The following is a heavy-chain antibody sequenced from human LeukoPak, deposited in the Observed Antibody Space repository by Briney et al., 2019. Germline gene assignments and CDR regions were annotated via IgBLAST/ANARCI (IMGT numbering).Heavy chain of an antibody. J-gene: IGHJ5*02. CDR3: AREGYCRGGTCSNWFDP. CDR2: IFYSGST. V-gene: IGHV4-59*01. D-gene: IGHD2-15*01. CDR1: GGSISSYY. Sequence: SETLSLTCIVSGGSISSYYWSWIRQPPGKGLEWIGYIFYSGSTNYNPSLKSRVTISVDTSKNQFSLKLYSVTAADTAVYYCAREGYCRGGTCSNWFDPWGQGTLVTVSS.